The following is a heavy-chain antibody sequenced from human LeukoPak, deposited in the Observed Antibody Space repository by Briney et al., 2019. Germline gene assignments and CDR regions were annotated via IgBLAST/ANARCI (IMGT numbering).Heavy chain of an antibody. V-gene: IGHV3-30-3*01. CDR1: GFTFSSYA. J-gene: IGHJ4*02. D-gene: IGHD2-2*01. Sequence: GGSLRLSCAASGFTFSSYAMHWVRQAPGKGLEWVAVISYDGSNKYYADSVKGRFTISRDNSKNTLYLQMNSLRAEDTAVYYCARDSTSSTSPTAPLDYWGRGTLVTVSS. CDR3: ARDSTSSTSPTAPLDY. CDR2: ISYDGSNK.